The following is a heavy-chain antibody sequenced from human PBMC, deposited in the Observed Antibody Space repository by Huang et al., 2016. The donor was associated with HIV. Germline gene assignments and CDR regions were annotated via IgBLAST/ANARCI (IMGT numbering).Heavy chain of an antibody. CDR1: GDSFSDYF. J-gene: IGHJ4*02. CDR3: ARPKMTAIPSDSSWSFFDF. CDR2: GNHRGRV. D-gene: IGHD3-3*01. V-gene: IGHV4-34*01. Sequence: QVRLEQWGPNLLKPSDTLSLKCAVYGDSFSDYFWTWIRQSPVKGLEVIGEGNHRGRVTHNPSLRSRVSMSVDPSKNQIYLNLTSVSAADSAVYFCARPKMTAIPSDSSWSFFDFWGRGTPVTVSS.